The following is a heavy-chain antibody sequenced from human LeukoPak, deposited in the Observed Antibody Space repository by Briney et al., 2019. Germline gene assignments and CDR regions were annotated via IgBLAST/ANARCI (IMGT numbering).Heavy chain of an antibody. V-gene: IGHV1-69*02. CDR1: GGTFSSYT. CDR2: IIPILGIA. J-gene: IGHJ5*02. CDR3: ARGRGCSSTSCYFVHWFDP. Sequence: ASVNVSSKASGGTFSSYTISWVRQAPGQVLEWMGRIIPILGIANYAQKFQGRVTISADKSTSTAYMELSSLRSEDTAVYYCARGRGCSSTSCYFVHWFDPWGQGTLVTVSS. D-gene: IGHD2-2*01.